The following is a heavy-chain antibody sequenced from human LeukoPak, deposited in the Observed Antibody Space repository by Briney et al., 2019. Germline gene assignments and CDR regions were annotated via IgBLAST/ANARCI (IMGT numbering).Heavy chain of an antibody. CDR3: AGTTVRGYTWFAP. CDR1: GVSISSYF. V-gene: IGHV4-4*07. CDR2: IYISGST. J-gene: IGHJ5*02. D-gene: IGHD4-17*01. Sequence: SETLSLTHTVSGVSISSYFWSWLRQAAGKGLEWVGRIYISGSTNYKPSLKTRVTMSVATSNNHFALTLSSVTAADTAVYYCAGTTVRGYTWFAPRGQGALVTLS.